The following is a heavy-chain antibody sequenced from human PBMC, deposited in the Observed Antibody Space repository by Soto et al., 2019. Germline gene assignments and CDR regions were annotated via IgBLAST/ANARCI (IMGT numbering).Heavy chain of an antibody. J-gene: IGHJ6*02. D-gene: IGHD6-13*01. V-gene: IGHV3-9*01. Sequence: SLRLSCAASGFTFDDHAMHWVRQAPGRGLEWVSGISWSSRGIGYADSVKGRFTISRDNAKNSLYLQMNSLRPEDTALYYCAKDIGSAAAVTYYYYGLDVWGQGTTVTVSS. CDR1: GFTFDDHA. CDR2: ISWSSRGI. CDR3: AKDIGSAAAVTYYYYGLDV.